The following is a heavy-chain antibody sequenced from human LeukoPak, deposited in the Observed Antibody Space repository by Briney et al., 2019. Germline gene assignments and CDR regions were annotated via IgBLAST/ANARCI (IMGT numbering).Heavy chain of an antibody. J-gene: IGHJ6*03. V-gene: IGHV3-48*01. CDR3: ARDGAAGTLFSYYYYYMDV. Sequence: GGSLRLSCAASGFTFSSYSMNWVRQAPGKGLEWVSYIGSSSSTIYYADSVKGRFTISRDNAKNSLYLQMNSLRAEDTAVYYCARDGAAGTLFSYYYYYMDVWGKGTTVTVSS. D-gene: IGHD6-13*01. CDR2: IGSSSSTI. CDR1: GFTFSSYS.